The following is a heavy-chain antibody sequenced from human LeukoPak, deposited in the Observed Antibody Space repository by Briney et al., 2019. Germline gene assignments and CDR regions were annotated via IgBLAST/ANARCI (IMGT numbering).Heavy chain of an antibody. CDR3: ARGGMYYDFWSGYSDYYYYMDV. CDR2: IYYSGST. J-gene: IGHJ6*03. D-gene: IGHD3-3*01. V-gene: IGHV4-59*01. Sequence: PSETLSLTCTVSGGSISSYYWSWIRQPPGKGLEWIGYIYYSGSTNYNPSLKSRVTISVDTSKNQCSLKLSSVTAADTAVYYCARGGMYYDFWSGYSDYYYYMDVWGKGTTVTVSS. CDR1: GGSISSYY.